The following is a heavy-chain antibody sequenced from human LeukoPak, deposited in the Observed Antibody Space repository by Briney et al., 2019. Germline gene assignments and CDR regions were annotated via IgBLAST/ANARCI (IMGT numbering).Heavy chain of an antibody. V-gene: IGHV3-23*01. Sequence: GGSLRLSCAASGFTFSSYAMSWVRQAPGKGLEWVSAISGSGGSTYYADSVKGRFTISRDNSKNTLYLQMNSLRAEDTAVYYCARGLYEFCSGGSCYSYYFDYWGQGTLVTVSS. J-gene: IGHJ4*02. CDR2: ISGSGGST. CDR1: GFTFSSYA. CDR3: ARGLYEFCSGGSCYSYYFDY. D-gene: IGHD2-15*01.